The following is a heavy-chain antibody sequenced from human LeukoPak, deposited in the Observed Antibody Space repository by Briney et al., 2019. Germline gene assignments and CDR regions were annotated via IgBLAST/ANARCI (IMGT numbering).Heavy chain of an antibody. J-gene: IGHJ4*02. D-gene: IGHD4-17*01. CDR2: ISAYTGNT. V-gene: IGHV1-18*01. Sequence: ASVNVSCKASGHTFTNYGITWVRQAPGQGLEWMGWISAYTGNTNYAQNLQDIVTMTTDTSTSKAYMELRSLRSDDTAVYYCARDHGDYPHPFGWGQGTLVTVSS. CDR3: ARDHGDYPHPFG. CDR1: GHTFTNYG.